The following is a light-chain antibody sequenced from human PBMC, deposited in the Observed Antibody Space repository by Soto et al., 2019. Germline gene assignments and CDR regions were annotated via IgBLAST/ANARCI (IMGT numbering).Light chain of an antibody. Sequence: ESVLTQSPATLSLSPGERAALSCRASQSISSTYLAWYQQKPGQAPRLLIYGASSRATGIPDRFSGSGSGTDFTLTISRLEPEDFAVYYCQHYVTSSITFGQGTRLEIK. CDR1: QSISSTY. J-gene: IGKJ5*01. V-gene: IGKV3-20*01. CDR3: QHYVTSSIT. CDR2: GAS.